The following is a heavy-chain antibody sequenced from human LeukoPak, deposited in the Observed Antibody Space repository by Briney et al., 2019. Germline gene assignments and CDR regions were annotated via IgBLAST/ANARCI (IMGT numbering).Heavy chain of an antibody. CDR2: ISSSSSYI. J-gene: IGHJ3*02. D-gene: IGHD3-10*01. CDR1: GFTFSSYS. Sequence: GGSLRLSCAASGFTFSSYSMNWVRQAPGKGLEWVSSISSSSSYIYYADSVKGRFTISRDNAKNSLYLQMNSLRAEDTAVYYCARGAGMVRGVIVAFDIWGQGTMVTVSS. CDR3: ARGAGMVRGVIVAFDI. V-gene: IGHV3-21*01.